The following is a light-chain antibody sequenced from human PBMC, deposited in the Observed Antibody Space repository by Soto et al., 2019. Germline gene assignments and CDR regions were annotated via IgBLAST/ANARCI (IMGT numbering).Light chain of an antibody. J-gene: IGKJ1*01. Sequence: DIQMTQYPSTLSASVGDRVTITCRASQSISSWLAWYQQKPGKAPKLLIYKASSLESGVPSRFSGSGSGTEFNFTISSLQPDDFATYYCQRYNSYWTFGQGTKVEI. CDR2: KAS. CDR3: QRYNSYWT. V-gene: IGKV1-5*03. CDR1: QSISSW.